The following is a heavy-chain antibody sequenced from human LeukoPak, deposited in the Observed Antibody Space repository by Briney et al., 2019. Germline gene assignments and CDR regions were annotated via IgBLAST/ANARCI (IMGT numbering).Heavy chain of an antibody. D-gene: IGHD3-3*01. CDR1: GYTFTGYY. CDR3: AREGEFLEWLSPTQRRSNWFDP. CDR2: IIPIFGTA. V-gene: IGHV1-69*13. J-gene: IGHJ5*02. Sequence: SVKVSCKASGYTFTGYYMHWVRQAPGQGLEWMGGIIPIFGTANYAQKFQGRVTITADESTSTAYMELSSLRSEDTAVYYCAREGEFLEWLSPTQRRSNWFDPWGQGTLVTVSS.